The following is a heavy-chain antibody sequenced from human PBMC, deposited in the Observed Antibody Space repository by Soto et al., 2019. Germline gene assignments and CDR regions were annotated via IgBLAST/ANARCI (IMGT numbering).Heavy chain of an antibody. CDR3: ARDVNYGDGTAYYDVFDI. Sequence: DVQLVESGGELVQPGGSLRLSCAASGFTFGNYWMAWVRQAPGKGLEWVANIRGDGSREYYLDSVRGRFSVSRDNAQESLYLQMTGLRVEDTAVYYCARDVNYGDGTAYYDVFDIWGQGTVVTVSS. J-gene: IGHJ3*02. CDR2: IRGDGSRE. D-gene: IGHD4-17*01. V-gene: IGHV3-7*05. CDR1: GFTFGNYW.